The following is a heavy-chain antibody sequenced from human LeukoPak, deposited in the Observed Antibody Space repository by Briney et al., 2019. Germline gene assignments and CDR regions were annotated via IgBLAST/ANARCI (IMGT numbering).Heavy chain of an antibody. D-gene: IGHD3-3*01. CDR2: IYYTGNT. Sequence: SQTLSLTCTVSGGSLSSSFWSWIRQPPGKGLEWIGYIYYTGNTNYNPSLKSRVTISVDTSKNQFSLEMTSVTAADTAVYYCAKVHDFWSGYSLDYWGQGSLVTVSS. V-gene: IGHV4-59*01. CDR1: GGSLSSSF. J-gene: IGHJ4*02. CDR3: AKVHDFWSGYSLDY.